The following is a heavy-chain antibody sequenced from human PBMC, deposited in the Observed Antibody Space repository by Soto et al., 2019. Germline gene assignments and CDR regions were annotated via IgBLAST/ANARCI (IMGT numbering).Heavy chain of an antibody. V-gene: IGHV4-61*05. D-gene: IGHD3-10*01. J-gene: IGHJ6*02. CDR2: IYYSGST. CDR3: ARHGSGYYGSGSYYKPYYYYGMDV. CDR1: GGSISSSSYF. Sequence: PSETLSLTCTVSGGSISSSSYFWGWIRQPPGKGLEWIGYIYYSGSTNYTPSLKSRVTISVDTSKNQFSLKLSSVTAADTAVYYCARHGSGYYGSGSYYKPYYYYGMDVWGQGTTVTVSS.